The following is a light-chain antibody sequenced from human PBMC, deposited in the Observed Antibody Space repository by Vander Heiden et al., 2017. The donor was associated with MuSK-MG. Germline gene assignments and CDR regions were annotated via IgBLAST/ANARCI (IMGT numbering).Light chain of an antibody. CDR3: SACTNRRSVV. V-gene: IGLV2-14*03. CDR2: DVN. CDR1: TSDIGFFDF. J-gene: IGLJ2*01. Sequence: QSALTQPASASASLGQSIIISCTGTTSDIGFFDFVPWFQQRPGAAPKLLVYDVNKRPSGVSSRFAGSKAGNTASLTISGLQADDEADYYCSACTNRRSVVFGGGTKLTVL.